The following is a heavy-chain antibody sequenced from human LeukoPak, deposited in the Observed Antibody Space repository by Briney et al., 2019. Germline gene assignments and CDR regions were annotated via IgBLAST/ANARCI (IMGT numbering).Heavy chain of an antibody. CDR1: GYTLTSYY. CDR2: INPSGGRT. Sequence: GASVTVSCKASGYTLTSYYMHWVRQAPGQGPEWMGVINPSGGRTTSYAQKIQGRVTMTRDTPMSTVNMELSSLRSEDTAVYYCARGTLRYFDFWGQGTLVTVSS. V-gene: IGHV1-46*01. D-gene: IGHD3-9*01. CDR3: ARGTLRYFDF. J-gene: IGHJ4*02.